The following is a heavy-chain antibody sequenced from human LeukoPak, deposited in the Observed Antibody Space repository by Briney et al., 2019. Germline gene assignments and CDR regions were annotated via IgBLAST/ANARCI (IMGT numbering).Heavy chain of an antibody. Sequence: GGSLRLSGAASGFTFSDFRMNWVAHAQGKGLEWVSSISGSSTYIYYAVPGKGRFTISRDNAKNSRYLQMSSLRPEDTAVYYCARDIGSSSSGLDYWGQGTLITVSS. CDR3: ARDIGSSSSGLDY. V-gene: IGHV3-21*01. D-gene: IGHD6-6*01. J-gene: IGHJ4*02. CDR1: GFTFSDFR. CDR2: ISGSSTYI.